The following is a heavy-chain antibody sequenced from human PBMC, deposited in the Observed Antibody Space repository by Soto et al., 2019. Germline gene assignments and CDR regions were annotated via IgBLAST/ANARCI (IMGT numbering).Heavy chain of an antibody. CDR1: GDSFNDYY. CDR2: INPNGGVT. Sequence: QVQLVQSGAEVRKPGASVTVSCRSSGDSFNDYYIHWVRQAPGQGFEWMGWINPNGGVTKYAQKFQGWVSMTRDTSSRTVYRQLSRLRSDDTAVYYCARESGGATATLDYYYFYMYVWGTGTTVTGSS. V-gene: IGHV1-2*04. J-gene: IGHJ6*03. D-gene: IGHD5-12*01. CDR3: ARESGGATATLDYYYFYMYV.